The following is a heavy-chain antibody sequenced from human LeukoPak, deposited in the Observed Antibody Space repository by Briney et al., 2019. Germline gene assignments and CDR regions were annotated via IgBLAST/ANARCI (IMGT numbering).Heavy chain of an antibody. D-gene: IGHD3-10*01. Sequence: ASVKVSCKVSGYTLTELSLHWVRQAPGKRLEWMGGFDPEDGETIYAQKFQGRVTMTEDTPTDAPYMELSSLRSDDTAVDYCARVAPHRRLAVSGLVYFDYWGQGTLVTVSS. J-gene: IGHJ4*02. CDR1: GYTLTELS. CDR2: FDPEDGET. V-gene: IGHV1-24*01. CDR3: ARVAPHRRLAVSGLVYFDY.